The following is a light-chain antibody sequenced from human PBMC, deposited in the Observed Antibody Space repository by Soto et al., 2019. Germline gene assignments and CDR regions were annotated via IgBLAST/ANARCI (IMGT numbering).Light chain of an antibody. CDR1: QSVNY. J-gene: IGKJ5*01. V-gene: IGKV3-20*01. CDR3: QQYGSTPPIT. CDR2: GTS. Sequence: EIVLTQSPGTLSLAPGERATFSCRASQSVNYLAWYQQKPGQSPRLLIYGTSSRVTGIPDRFSGSGSGTDFTLTISRLEPEDFAVYFCQQYGSTPPITFGQGTRREIK.